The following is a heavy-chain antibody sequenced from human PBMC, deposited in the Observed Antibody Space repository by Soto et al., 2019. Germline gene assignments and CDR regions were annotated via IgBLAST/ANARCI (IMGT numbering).Heavy chain of an antibody. V-gene: IGHV1-69*13. CDR3: ASPDYGGNGVVTRGFDY. CDR2: IIPIFGTA. D-gene: IGHD4-17*01. Sequence: GASVKVSCKASGGTFSSYAISWVRQAPGQGLEWMGGIIPIFGTANYAQKFQGRVTITADESTSTAYMELSSLRSEDTAVYYCASPDYGGNGVVTRGFDYWGQGTLVTVSS. CDR1: GGTFSSYA. J-gene: IGHJ4*02.